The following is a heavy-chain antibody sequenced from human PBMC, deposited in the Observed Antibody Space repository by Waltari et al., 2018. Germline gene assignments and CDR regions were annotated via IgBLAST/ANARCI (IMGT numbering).Heavy chain of an antibody. CDR3: VRQAPDSSGFFPNYFDS. CDR1: NASITSGVYF. D-gene: IGHD3-22*01. Sequence: QLQLNMSGPGLVQPSETLSLTCAVTNASITSGVYFSGWLRQPPGKGLECVGVIYYSGRTFYNPSLKSRVTISVDKSKNLFSLRLRSVTAADTAVYYCVRQAPDSSGFFPNYFDSWGQGTLVTVSS. V-gene: IGHV4-39*01. CDR2: IYYSGRT. J-gene: IGHJ4*02.